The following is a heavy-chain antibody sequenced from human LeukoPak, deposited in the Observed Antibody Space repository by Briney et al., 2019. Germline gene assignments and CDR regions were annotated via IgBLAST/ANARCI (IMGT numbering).Heavy chain of an antibody. CDR2: IWYDGSNK. CDR1: GFTFSSYG. CDR3: AREPPIDYYDSSGYSGLDN. Sequence: GGSLRLSCAASGFTFSSYGMHWVRQAPGKGLEWVAVIWYDGSNKYYVDSVKGRFTISRDNSKNTLYLQMNSLRAEDTAVYYCAREPPIDYYDSSGYSGLDNWGQGTLVIVSS. V-gene: IGHV3-33*01. D-gene: IGHD3-22*01. J-gene: IGHJ4*02.